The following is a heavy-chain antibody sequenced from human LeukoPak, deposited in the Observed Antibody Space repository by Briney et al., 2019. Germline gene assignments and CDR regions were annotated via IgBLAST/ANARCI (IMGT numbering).Heavy chain of an antibody. V-gene: IGHV4-39*07. J-gene: IGHJ4*02. CDR3: ARGRYYYDSSIFDY. Sequence: PSETLSLTCTVSGGSISSYYWGWIRQPPGKGLEWIGSIYHSGSTYYNPSLKSRVTISVDTSKNQFSLKLSSVTAADTAVYYCARGRYYYDSSIFDYWGQGTLVTVSS. CDR1: GGSISSYY. D-gene: IGHD3-22*01. CDR2: IYHSGST.